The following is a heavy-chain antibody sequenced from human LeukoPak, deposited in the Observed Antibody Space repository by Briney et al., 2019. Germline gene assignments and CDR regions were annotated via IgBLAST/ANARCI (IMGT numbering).Heavy chain of an antibody. Sequence: GESLKISCKGSGYSFTSYWIGWVRQMLGKGLEWMGIIYPGDSDTRYSPSFQGQVTISADKSISTAYLQWSSLKASDTAMYYCARQDYYDSSGPNDAFDIWGQGTMVTVSS. CDR2: IYPGDSDT. D-gene: IGHD3-22*01. CDR1: GYSFTSYW. CDR3: ARQDYYDSSGPNDAFDI. J-gene: IGHJ3*02. V-gene: IGHV5-51*01.